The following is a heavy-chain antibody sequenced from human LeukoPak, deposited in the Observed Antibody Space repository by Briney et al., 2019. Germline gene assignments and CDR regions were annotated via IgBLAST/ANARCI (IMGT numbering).Heavy chain of an antibody. V-gene: IGHV3-64*02. CDR1: GFTVSNYA. J-gene: IGHJ3*02. D-gene: IGHD1-1*01. CDR3: ARRAGSGTTAFDT. CDR2: LNRDGIST. Sequence: GSLRLSCAASGFTVSNYAMHWVRQAPGKGLEYVSALNRDGISTYYADSVRGRFTISRDNSKNTLFLQMGSLRPEDMAVYYCARRAGSGTTAFDTWGPGTMVTVSS.